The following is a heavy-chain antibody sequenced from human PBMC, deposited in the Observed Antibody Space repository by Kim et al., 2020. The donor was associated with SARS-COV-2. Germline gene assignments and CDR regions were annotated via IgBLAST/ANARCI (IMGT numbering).Heavy chain of an antibody. Sequence: SETLSLTCTVSGGSISSSSYYWGWIRQPQGNGLEWIGSIYYSGSTYYNPSIKSRVTISVDSSKIQFSLKLSSVTAADTAVYYCARLWYLTAAKWREHSDHDAFDIWGQGTRGTVSS. CDR2: IYYSGST. D-gene: IGHD2-2*01. V-gene: IGHV4-39*01. CDR1: GGSISSSSYY. J-gene: IGHJ3*02. CDR3: ARLWYLTAAKWREHSDHDAFDI.